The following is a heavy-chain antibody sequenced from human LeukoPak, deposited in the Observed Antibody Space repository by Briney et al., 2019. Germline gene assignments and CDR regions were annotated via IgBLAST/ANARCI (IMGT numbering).Heavy chain of an antibody. D-gene: IGHD4-17*01. J-gene: IGHJ6*02. CDR3: TGRRAYGDYPPYYYGMDV. CDR2: IYPGNSQT. CDR1: GYSFTNYW. Sequence: GESLKISCKAFGYSFTNYWIDWVRQMPGKGLEWMGNIYPGNSQTTYRPSFEGQVTISADRSISTAYLQWSSLKASDTAMYYCTGRRAYGDYPPYYYGMDVWGQGTTVTVSS. V-gene: IGHV5-51*01.